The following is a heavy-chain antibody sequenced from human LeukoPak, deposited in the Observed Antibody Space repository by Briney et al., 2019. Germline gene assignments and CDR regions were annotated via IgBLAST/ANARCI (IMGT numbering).Heavy chain of an antibody. D-gene: IGHD6-6*01. CDR2: IIPIFGTA. J-gene: IGHJ5*02. V-gene: IGHV1-69*05. Sequence: SVKVSCKASGGTFSSYAISWLRQAPGQGLEWMGGIIPIFGTANYAQKFQGRVTITTDESTSTAYMELSSLRSEDTAVYYCARENYSSSSLGVENWFDPWGQGTLVTVSS. CDR1: GGTFSSYA. CDR3: ARENYSSSSLGVENWFDP.